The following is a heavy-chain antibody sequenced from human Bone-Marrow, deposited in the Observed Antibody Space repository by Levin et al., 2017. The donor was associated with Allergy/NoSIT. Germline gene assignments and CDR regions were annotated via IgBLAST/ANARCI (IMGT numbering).Heavy chain of an antibody. V-gene: IGHV4-30-4*01. CDR2: IYFSGST. CDR3: ARGEIVANIRMRGLKWFDP. D-gene: IGHD5-12*01. J-gene: IGHJ5*02. Sequence: HSQTLSLTCTVSGDSINNGDYYWSWIRQPPGKGLECIGYIYFSGSTYYNPSLQSRVSISVDTSKNQFSLKLRSVTAADTAVYYCARGEIVANIRMRGLKWFDPWGQGTLVTVSS. CDR1: GDSINNGDYY.